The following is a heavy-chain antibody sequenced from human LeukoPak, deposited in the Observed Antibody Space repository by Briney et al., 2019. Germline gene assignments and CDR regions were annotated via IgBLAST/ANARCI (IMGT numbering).Heavy chain of an antibody. CDR2: IIPIFGTA. CDR1: GGTFSSYA. J-gene: IGHJ5*02. V-gene: IGHV1-69*05. CDR3: AREVGIAAAGNNWFDP. Sequence: GASVKVSCKASGGTFSSYAISWVRQAPGQGLEWMGGIIPIFGTANYAQKFQGRVTITTGESTSTAYMELSSLRSEDTAVYYCAREVGIAAAGNNWFDPWGQGTLVTVSS. D-gene: IGHD6-13*01.